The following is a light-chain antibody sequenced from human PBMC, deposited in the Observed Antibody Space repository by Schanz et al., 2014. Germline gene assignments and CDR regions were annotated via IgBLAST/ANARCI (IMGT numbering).Light chain of an antibody. Sequence: EIVLTQSPGTLSLSPGERATLSCRASQTITNDYLAWYQQRPGQAPRLLIHGASTRATGIPDRFSGSGSGTDFTLTIKRLEPEDFAMYYCQQYGSSPPETFGQGTKVEIK. CDR2: GAS. CDR1: QTITNDY. J-gene: IGKJ1*01. CDR3: QQYGSSPPET. V-gene: IGKV3-20*01.